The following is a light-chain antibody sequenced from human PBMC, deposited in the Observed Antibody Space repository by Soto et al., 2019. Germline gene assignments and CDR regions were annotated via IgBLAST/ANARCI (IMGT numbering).Light chain of an antibody. V-gene: IGLV2-14*01. J-gene: IGLJ2*01. CDR2: EVT. CDR3: SSSTTARSLV. Sequence: QSALTQPASVSGSPGQSITISCAGSTSDVGGSDYVSWYQQHPGKVPKLLISEVTNRPSGVSDRFSGSKSGNTASLTISGLQAEDEADYYCSSSTTARSLVFGGGTKLTVL. CDR1: TSDVGGSDY.